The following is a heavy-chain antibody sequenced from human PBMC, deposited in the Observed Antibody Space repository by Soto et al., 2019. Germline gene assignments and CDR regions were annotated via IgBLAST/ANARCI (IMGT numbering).Heavy chain of an antibody. CDR2: IYHSGNT. V-gene: IGHV4-30-4*01. CDR1: GGSISSGDYY. J-gene: IGHJ5*02. CDR3: ARERPDGARLDP. Sequence: QVQLQESGPGLVKPSQTLSLTCTVSGGSISSGDYYWSWIRQPPGKGLEWIGYIYHSGNTYYNPSLKSRVTISVDTPKNQFSLKPSSVTAADPAVYYCARERPDGARLDPWGQGTLVTVSS. D-gene: IGHD6-6*01.